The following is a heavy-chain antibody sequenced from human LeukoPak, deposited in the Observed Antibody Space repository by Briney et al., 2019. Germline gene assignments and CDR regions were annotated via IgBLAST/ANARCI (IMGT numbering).Heavy chain of an antibody. J-gene: IGHJ4*02. CDR1: GFTFSDYY. CDR2: ISSSSSYT. Sequence: GGSLRLSCAASGFTFSDYYMSWIRQAPGKGPEWVSYISSSSSYTNYADSVKGRFTISRDNAKNSLYLQMNSLRAEDTAVYYCARHSGYDLSFFDYWGQGTLVTVSS. CDR3: ARHSGYDLSFFDY. V-gene: IGHV3-11*03. D-gene: IGHD5-12*01.